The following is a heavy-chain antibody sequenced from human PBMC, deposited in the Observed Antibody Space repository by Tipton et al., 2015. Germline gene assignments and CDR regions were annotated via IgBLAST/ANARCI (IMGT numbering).Heavy chain of an antibody. CDR2: VFVPGST. CDR1: GASVSSGFYY. D-gene: IGHD3-22*01. Sequence: TLSLTCSVSGASVSSGFYYWTWIRQPPGKGLEWIGYVFVPGSTNFNPSLRSRVTASVDASKNHLSLELTSVTAEDTAIYFCARDHAAEGNVGYYGGLDVWGQGTTVTVSS. J-gene: IGHJ6*02. V-gene: IGHV4-61*03. CDR3: ARDHAAEGNVGYYGGLDV.